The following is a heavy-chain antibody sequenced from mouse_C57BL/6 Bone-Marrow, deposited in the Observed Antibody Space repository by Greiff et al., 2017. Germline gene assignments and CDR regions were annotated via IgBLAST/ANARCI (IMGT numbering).Heavy chain of an antibody. CDR2: IWGVGST. J-gene: IGHJ2*01. CDR1: GFSLTSYG. Sequence: VQLVESGPGLVAPSQSLSITCTVSGFSLTSYGVDWVRQSPGKGLEWLGVIWGVGSTNYNSALKSRLSISKDNSKSQVFLKMNSLQTDDTAMYYCASDWGTTVVAKGYWGQGTTLTVSS. V-gene: IGHV2-6*01. D-gene: IGHD1-1*01. CDR3: ASDWGTTVVAKGY.